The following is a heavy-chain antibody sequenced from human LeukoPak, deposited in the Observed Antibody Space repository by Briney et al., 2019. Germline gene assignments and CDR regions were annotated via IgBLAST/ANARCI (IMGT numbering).Heavy chain of an antibody. Sequence: SETLSLTCVVSGGSLSTHHWSWIRQSPGRGLEWIGYISDSGSTNYNPSLKSRVTISVDTSKNQFSLKLSSVTAADTAVYYCARQWDSSSWYAWGQGTLVTVSS. CDR2: ISDSGST. D-gene: IGHD6-13*01. J-gene: IGHJ4*02. V-gene: IGHV4-59*08. CDR3: ARQWDSSSWYA. CDR1: GGSLSTHH.